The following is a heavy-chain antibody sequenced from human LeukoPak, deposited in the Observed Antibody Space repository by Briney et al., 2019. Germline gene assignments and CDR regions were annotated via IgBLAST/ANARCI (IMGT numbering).Heavy chain of an antibody. Sequence: PGGSLRLSCAASGFTFRSFSMTWVRQAPGKGLEWVSAIVGSGDTTYYADSVKGRFTISRDNSKNTLYLQMSSLRAEDTAIYYCAKIELLGIGGGPDYWGQGTLVTVSS. V-gene: IGHV3-23*01. J-gene: IGHJ4*02. CDR3: AKIELLGIGGGPDY. D-gene: IGHD7-27*01. CDR1: GFTFRSFS. CDR2: IVGSGDTT.